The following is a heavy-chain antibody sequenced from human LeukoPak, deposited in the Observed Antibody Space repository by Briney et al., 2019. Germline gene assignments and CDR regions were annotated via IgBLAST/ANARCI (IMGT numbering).Heavy chain of an antibody. J-gene: IGHJ4*02. Sequence: PGGSLRLSCAASGFTFSSYAMSWVRQAPGKGLEWVSGISDSGDNTYYADSVKGRFTISRDNSKNTLYLQMNSLRAEDTAVYYCAKVVYFWSGRGFFDYWGQGTLVTVSS. CDR2: ISDSGDNT. CDR3: AKVVYFWSGRGFFDY. V-gene: IGHV3-23*01. D-gene: IGHD3-3*01. CDR1: GFTFSSYA.